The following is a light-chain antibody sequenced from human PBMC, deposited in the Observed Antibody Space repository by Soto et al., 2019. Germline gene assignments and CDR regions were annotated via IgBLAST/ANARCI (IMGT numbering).Light chain of an antibody. J-gene: IGKJ4*01. V-gene: IGKV3-11*01. CDR1: VSISTY. Sequence: EIVLTQSPGSLSLSPGERATLSCRASVSISTYLAWYQQKPGQPPRLLMYDADDRAAGIPTRFSGGGSGTDFTLTISGPEAEAFSVYWCHQRSSWPFTFGGGPTVEI. CDR2: DAD. CDR3: HQRSSWPFT.